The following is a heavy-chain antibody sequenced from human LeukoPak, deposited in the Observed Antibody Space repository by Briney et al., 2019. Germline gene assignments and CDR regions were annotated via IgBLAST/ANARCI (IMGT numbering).Heavy chain of an antibody. J-gene: IGHJ6*02. CDR3: ARDPAKYFDWFEWDYYYGMDV. CDR2: MNPNSGNT. CDR1: GYTFTSYD. V-gene: IGHV1-8*03. Sequence: ASVKVSCKASGYTFTSYDINWVRQATGQGLEWMGWMNPNSGNTGYAQKFQGRVTITRNTSISTAYMELSSLRSEDTAVYYCARDPAKYFDWFEWDYYYGMDVWGQGTTVTVSS. D-gene: IGHD3-9*01.